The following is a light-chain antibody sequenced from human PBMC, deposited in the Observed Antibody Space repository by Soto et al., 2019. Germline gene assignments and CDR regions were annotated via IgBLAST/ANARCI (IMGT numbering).Light chain of an antibody. V-gene: IGLV1-51*02. Sequence: QSALTQPPSVSAAPEQKVTLSCSGSSSNIGNNYVSWYQQLPGTAPKLLIYENNKRPSGIPDRFSGSKSGTSATLGITGLQTGDEADYYCGTWDSSLSATYVFGTGTKVTVL. J-gene: IGLJ1*01. CDR2: ENN. CDR3: GTWDSSLSATYV. CDR1: SSNIGNNY.